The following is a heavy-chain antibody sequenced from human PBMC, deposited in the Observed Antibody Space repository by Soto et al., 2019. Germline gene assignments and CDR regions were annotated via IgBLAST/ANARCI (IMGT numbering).Heavy chain of an antibody. J-gene: IGHJ5*02. CDR3: AHSQDDILTGIEGWFDP. CDR1: GFSLSTSGVG. CDR2: IYWDDDK. Sequence: QITLKESGPTLVKPTQTLTLTCTFSGFSLSTSGVGVGWIRQPPGKALEWLALIYWDDDKRYSPSLKSRLTITKGTSKNQVGRTMTNTDPVDTATYYCAHSQDDILTGIEGWFDPWGQGTLVTVSS. D-gene: IGHD3-9*01. V-gene: IGHV2-5*02.